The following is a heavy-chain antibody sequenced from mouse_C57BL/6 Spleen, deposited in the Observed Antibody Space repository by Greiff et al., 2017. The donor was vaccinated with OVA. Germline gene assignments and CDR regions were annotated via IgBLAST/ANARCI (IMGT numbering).Heavy chain of an antibody. CDR3: ARGRDSYYSNYGYFDV. Sequence: EVQLQESGGGLVKPGGSLKLSCAASGFTFSSYAMSWVRQTPEKRLEWVATISDGGSYTYYPDNVKGRFTISRDNAKNNLYLQMSHLKSEDTAMYYCARGRDSYYSNYGYFDVWGTGTTVTVSS. J-gene: IGHJ1*03. V-gene: IGHV5-4*01. CDR2: ISDGGSYT. D-gene: IGHD2-5*01. CDR1: GFTFSSYA.